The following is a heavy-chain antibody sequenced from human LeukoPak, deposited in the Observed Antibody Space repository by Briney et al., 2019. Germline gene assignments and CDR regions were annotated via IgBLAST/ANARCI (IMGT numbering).Heavy chain of an antibody. J-gene: IGHJ4*02. CDR1: GGSISTSY. V-gene: IGHV4-59*01. CDR3: ARGQSTGTTAQPDY. D-gene: IGHD1-1*01. CDR2: IYYSVYS. Sequence: PSETLSLTCTVSGGSISTSYWSWIRQPPGKGMEWVSYIYYSVYSNYTPSLKSRLTMSVDTSKNQFSLKLSSVTAADTAVYYCARGQSTGTTAQPDYWGQGTLVTVSS.